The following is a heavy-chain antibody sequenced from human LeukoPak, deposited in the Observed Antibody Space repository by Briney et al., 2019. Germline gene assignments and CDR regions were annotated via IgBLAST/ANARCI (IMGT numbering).Heavy chain of an antibody. J-gene: IGHJ4*02. CDR3: ARGLIKSDIVVVVAANI. V-gene: IGHV1-8*01. D-gene: IGHD2-15*01. CDR2: MNPNSGNT. Sequence: ASVKVSCKASGDTFTSCDINWVRQATGQGLEWMGWMNPNSGNTGYAQKFQGRVTMTRNTSISTAYMELSSLRSEDTAVYYCARGLIKSDIVVVVAANIWGQGTLVTVSS. CDR1: GDTFTSCD.